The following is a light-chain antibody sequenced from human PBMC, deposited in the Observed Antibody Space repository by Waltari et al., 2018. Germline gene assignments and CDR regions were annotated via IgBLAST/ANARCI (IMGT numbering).Light chain of an antibody. CDR2: DDT. CDR3: QVWESSSDHWV. V-gene: IGLV3-21*02. J-gene: IGLJ3*02. CDR1: NIGSKT. Sequence: SSVLTQPPSVSVAPGQTARITCGGNNIGSKTVHWYQQKPGQAPVLGVYDDTDRPSGIPERFSGSNSGNTATLTISRVENGDEADYYCQVWESSSDHWVFGGGTKLTVL.